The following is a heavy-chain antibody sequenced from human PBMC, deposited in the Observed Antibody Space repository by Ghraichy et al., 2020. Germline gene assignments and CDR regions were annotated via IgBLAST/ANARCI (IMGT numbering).Heavy chain of an antibody. V-gene: IGHV3-21*01. D-gene: IGHD3-3*01. CDR2: ISSSSSYI. Sequence: GGSLRLSCAASGFTFSSYSMNWVRQAPGKGLEWVSSISSSSSYIYYADSVKGRFTISRDNAKNSLYLQMNSLRAEDTAVYYCARGTIFTIFGVGGMDVWGQGTTVTVSS. J-gene: IGHJ6*02. CDR1: GFTFSSYS. CDR3: ARGTIFTIFGVGGMDV.